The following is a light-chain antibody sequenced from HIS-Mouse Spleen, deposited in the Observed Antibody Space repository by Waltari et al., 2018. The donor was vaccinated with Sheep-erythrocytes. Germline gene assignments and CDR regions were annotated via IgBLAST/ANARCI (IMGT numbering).Light chain of an antibody. CDR1: QSVSSSY. J-gene: IGKJ1*01. Sequence: EIVLTQSPGTLSLSPGERATRSCRASQSVSSSYLAWYQQKPGQAPRLLIYGASSRATGIPDRFSGSGSGTDFTLTISRLEPEDFAVYYCQQYGSSPWTFGQGTK. V-gene: IGKV3-20*01. CDR2: GAS. CDR3: QQYGSSPWT.